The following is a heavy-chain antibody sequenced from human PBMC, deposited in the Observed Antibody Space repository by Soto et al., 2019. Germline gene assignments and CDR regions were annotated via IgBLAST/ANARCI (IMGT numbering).Heavy chain of an antibody. Sequence: QVQLVESGGGVVQPGRSLRLSCAASGFTFSSYGMHWVRQAPVKGLEWVAVIWYDGSNKYYAAYVKGRFTIYRDNSKNTLYLQMISLRAEDTAVYYSATVSFRIAVAGTGRGEDYYLDVWGKGTTVTVS. D-gene: IGHD6-19*01. CDR1: GFTFSSYG. CDR3: ATVSFRIAVAGTGRGEDYYLDV. J-gene: IGHJ6*03. V-gene: IGHV3-33*01. CDR2: IWYDGSNK.